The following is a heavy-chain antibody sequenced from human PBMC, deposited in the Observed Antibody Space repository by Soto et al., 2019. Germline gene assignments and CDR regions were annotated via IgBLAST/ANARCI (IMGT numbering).Heavy chain of an antibody. Sequence: GGSLRLSCAASGFTFSSYGMHWVRQAPGKGLEWVAVIWYDGSNKYYADSVKGRFTISRDNSKNTLYLQMNSLRAEDTAVYYCARDQWGVYYFDYWGQGTLVTVSS. CDR1: GFTFSSYG. CDR2: IWYDGSNK. D-gene: IGHD2-8*01. V-gene: IGHV3-33*01. J-gene: IGHJ4*02. CDR3: ARDQWGVYYFDY.